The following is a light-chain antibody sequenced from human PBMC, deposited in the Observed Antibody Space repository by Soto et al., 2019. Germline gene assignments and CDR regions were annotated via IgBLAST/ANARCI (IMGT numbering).Light chain of an antibody. CDR1: SSDVGGYNY. CDR2: DVS. V-gene: IGLV2-14*01. CDR3: CSYTTSNTRQIV. Sequence: QSALPQPASVSGSPGQSITISCTGTSSDVGGYNYVSWYQQHPGKAPKFMIYDVSNRPSGVSNRFSVSKSGNTASLTISGLQAEDEADYYCCSYTTSNTRQIVFGTGTKVTVL. J-gene: IGLJ1*01.